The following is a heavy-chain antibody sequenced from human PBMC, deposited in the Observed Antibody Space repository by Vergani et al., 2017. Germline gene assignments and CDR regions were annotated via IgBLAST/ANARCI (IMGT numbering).Heavy chain of an antibody. J-gene: IGHJ4*02. Sequence: QVQLVESGGGVVQPGRSLRLSCAASGFTFSSYGMHWVRQAPGKGLEWGAVIWYDGSNKYYADSVKGRFTISRDNSKNTLYLQMNSLRAEDTAVYYCARDENSSGYYFFDYWGQGTLVTVSS. CDR2: IWYDGSNK. CDR1: GFTFSSYG. V-gene: IGHV3-33*01. CDR3: ARDENSSGYYFFDY. D-gene: IGHD3-22*01.